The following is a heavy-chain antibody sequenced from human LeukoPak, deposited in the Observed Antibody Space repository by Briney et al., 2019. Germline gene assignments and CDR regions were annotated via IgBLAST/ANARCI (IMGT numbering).Heavy chain of an antibody. CDR3: ASDGRYCGSTSCSYFDY. J-gene: IGHJ4*02. D-gene: IGHD2-2*01. CDR2: IIPIFGTA. CDR1: GGTFSSYA. Sequence: ASVKVSCKASGGTFSSYAISWVRQAPGQGLEWMGGIIPIFGTANYAQKFQGRVTITADKSTSTAYMELSSLRSEDTAVYYCASDGRYCGSTSCSYFDYWGQGTLVTVSS. V-gene: IGHV1-69*06.